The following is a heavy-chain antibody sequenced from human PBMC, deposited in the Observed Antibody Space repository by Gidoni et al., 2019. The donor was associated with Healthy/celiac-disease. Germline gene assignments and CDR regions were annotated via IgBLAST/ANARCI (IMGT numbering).Heavy chain of an antibody. CDR2: ISSSSSYL. CDR3: ARDRGTTYDAFDI. CDR1: GFTFSSYC. D-gene: IGHD2-2*01. J-gene: IGHJ3*02. V-gene: IGHV3-21*01. Sequence: EAQLVEPGGGLLKPRGSLRLTRAASGFTFSSYCMNWVRQAPGKGLEWVSSISSSSSYLYYADSVKGRFTISRDNAKHYLYLQMNSLGAEDTAVYYCARDRGTTYDAFDIWGQGTMVTVSS.